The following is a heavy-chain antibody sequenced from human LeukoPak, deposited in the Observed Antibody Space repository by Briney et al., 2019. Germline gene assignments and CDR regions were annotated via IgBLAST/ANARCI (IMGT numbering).Heavy chain of an antibody. J-gene: IGHJ4*02. V-gene: IGHV3-30*18. CDR2: ISYDGSNK. Sequence: PGRSLRLSCAASGLTFSSYGMHWVRQAPGKGLEWVAVISYDGSNKYYAVSVKGRFTISRDNSKNTLYLQMNSLRAEDTAVYYCAKDQRQWAAVGDYWGQGTLVTVSS. CDR3: AKDQRQWAAVGDY. D-gene: IGHD6-19*01. CDR1: GLTFSSYG.